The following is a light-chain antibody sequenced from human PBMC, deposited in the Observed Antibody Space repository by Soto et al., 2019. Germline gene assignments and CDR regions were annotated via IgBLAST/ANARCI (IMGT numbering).Light chain of an antibody. Sequence: DIPMTQSPSSLSASVGDRVTITCRASQSVSSYLNWYQQKPGKAPKLLIYGASSLQSGAPSRFSGSESETDFTLTISSLHPEDVATYYCQQSYSMPRTFGQGTKVEIK. V-gene: IGKV1-39*01. J-gene: IGKJ1*01. CDR1: QSVSSY. CDR2: GAS. CDR3: QQSYSMPRT.